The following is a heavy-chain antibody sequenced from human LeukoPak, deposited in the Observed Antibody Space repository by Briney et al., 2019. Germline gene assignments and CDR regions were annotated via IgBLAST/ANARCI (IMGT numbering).Heavy chain of an antibody. D-gene: IGHD3-22*01. Sequence: SETLSLTCTVSGGSISSGGYYWSWIRQHPGKGLEWIGYIYYSGSTYYNPSLKSRVTISVDTSKNQFSLKLSSVTAADTAVYYCARDFRYSSGYFDYWGQGTLVTVFS. CDR1: GGSISSGGYY. J-gene: IGHJ4*02. V-gene: IGHV4-31*03. CDR2: IYYSGST. CDR3: ARDFRYSSGYFDY.